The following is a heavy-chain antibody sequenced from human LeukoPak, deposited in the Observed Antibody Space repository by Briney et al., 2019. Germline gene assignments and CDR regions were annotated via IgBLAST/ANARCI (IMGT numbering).Heavy chain of an antibody. J-gene: IGHJ6*03. Sequence: GGSLRLSCAASGFTFSSYWMHWVRQAPGKGLVWVSRINSDGSSTSYADSVKGRFTISRDNAKNTLYLQMNSLRAEDTAVYYCARDQDPSRWFWYYYYYYMDVWGKGTTVTVSS. CDR2: INSDGSST. V-gene: IGHV3-74*01. D-gene: IGHD6-19*01. CDR3: ARDQDPSRWFWYYYYYYMDV. CDR1: GFTFSSYW.